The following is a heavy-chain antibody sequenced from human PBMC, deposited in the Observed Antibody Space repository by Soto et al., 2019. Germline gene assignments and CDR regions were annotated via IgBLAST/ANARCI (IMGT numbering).Heavy chain of an antibody. D-gene: IGHD3-10*01. J-gene: IGHJ4*02. CDR2: IKGDGTIT. CDR3: ARGGLGNYYNDY. Sequence: EVQLVESGGGLVQPGGSLRLSCAASGFTFSRDWMHWVRQSPGKGLVWVSRIKGDGTITNYADSVKGRFTTSRDNAKNTVYLQLNSLTTEDTAVYYRARGGLGNYYNDYWGQGTLVTVSS. CDR1: GFTFSRDW. V-gene: IGHV3-74*01.